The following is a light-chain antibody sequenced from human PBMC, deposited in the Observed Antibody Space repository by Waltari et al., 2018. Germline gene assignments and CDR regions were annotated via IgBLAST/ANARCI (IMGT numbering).Light chain of an antibody. CDR1: KLGDKY. CDR2: QDS. V-gene: IGLV3-1*01. Sequence: SYELTQPPSVSVSPGQTASITCPGAKLGDKYACWYQQKPGQSPVLVIYQDSKRPSGIPERFSGSNSGNTATLTISGTQAMDEADYYCQAWDSSTPRVFGGGTKLTVL. CDR3: QAWDSSTPRV. J-gene: IGLJ3*02.